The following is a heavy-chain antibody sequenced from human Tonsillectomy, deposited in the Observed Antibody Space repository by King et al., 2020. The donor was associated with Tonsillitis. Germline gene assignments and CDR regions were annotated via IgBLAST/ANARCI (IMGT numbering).Heavy chain of an antibody. D-gene: IGHD6-19*01. J-gene: IGHJ4*02. CDR3: ARGIAVIDPLDY. CDR1: GFTFSSYS. CDR2: ISYDGSNK. Sequence: VQLVESGGGVVQPGRSLRLSCEASGFTFSSYSLHWVRQAPGKGMEWVAVISYDGSNKYYGDSVRGRFTISRDNSKNTLFLQMNSLRLEDTAVYYCARGIAVIDPLDYWGQGTLVTVSS. V-gene: IGHV3-30*04.